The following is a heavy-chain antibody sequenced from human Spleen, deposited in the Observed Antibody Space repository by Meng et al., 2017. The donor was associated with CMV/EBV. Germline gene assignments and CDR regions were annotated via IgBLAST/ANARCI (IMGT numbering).Heavy chain of an antibody. CDR1: GGTFNNLA. V-gene: IGHV1-18*01. CDR3: ARDATRRDFWSGYYNY. D-gene: IGHD3-3*01. Sequence: ASVKVSCKASGGTFNNLAIHWVRQAPGQGLEWMGWISAYNGNTNYAQKLQGRVTMTTDTSTSTAYMELRSLRSDDTAVYYCARDATRRDFWSGYYNYWGQETLVTVSS. J-gene: IGHJ4*02. CDR2: ISAYNGNT.